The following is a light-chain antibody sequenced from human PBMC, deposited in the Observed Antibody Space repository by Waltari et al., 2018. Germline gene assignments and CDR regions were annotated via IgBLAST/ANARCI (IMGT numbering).Light chain of an antibody. Sequence: QSALTQPPFVSGSPGQSVTISCPGTSSDVGSSSAPWYQQSPGSAPKVLFHGVSYRPSGVPDRFSGSKSDNTASLTISGLQTDDEADYYCASWTVGRTFVFGSGTKVTVL. CDR2: GVS. CDR1: SSDVGSSS. J-gene: IGLJ6*01. CDR3: ASWTVGRTFV. V-gene: IGLV2-18*02.